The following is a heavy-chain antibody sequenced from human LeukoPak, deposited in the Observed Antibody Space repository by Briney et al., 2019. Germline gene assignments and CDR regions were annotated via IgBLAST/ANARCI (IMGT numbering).Heavy chain of an antibody. CDR3: ARRAVAGTAVGDY. Sequence: GASVKVSCKASGGIFSSYAISWVRQAPGQGLEWMGGIIPIFGTANYAQKFQGRVTITADESTSTAYMELSSLRSEDTAVYYCARRAVAGTAVGDYWGQGTLVTVSS. V-gene: IGHV1-69*01. CDR1: GGIFSSYA. D-gene: IGHD6-19*01. CDR2: IIPIFGTA. J-gene: IGHJ4*02.